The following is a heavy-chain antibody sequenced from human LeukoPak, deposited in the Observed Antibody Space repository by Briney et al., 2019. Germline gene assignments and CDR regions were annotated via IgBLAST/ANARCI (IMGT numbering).Heavy chain of an antibody. CDR2: ISSNGGST. CDR1: GFTFSYYA. CDR3: AKVSSFDSRSFDY. V-gene: IGHV3-64*01. D-gene: IGHD6-6*01. J-gene: IGHJ4*02. Sequence: GGSLRLSCAASGFTFSYYAIHWVRQAPGKGLEYVSTISSNGGSTYYANSVRGRFAISRDNSKNTLYLQMGSLRGEDMAVYYCAKVSSFDSRSFDYWGQATLVTVSS.